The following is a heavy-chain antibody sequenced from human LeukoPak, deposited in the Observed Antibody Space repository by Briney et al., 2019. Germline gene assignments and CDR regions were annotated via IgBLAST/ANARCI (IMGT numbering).Heavy chain of an antibody. CDR3: ARDGTGDYDFWSGYYTSGDWFDP. V-gene: IGHV3-30-3*01. J-gene: IGHJ5*02. CDR2: ISYDGSNK. CDR1: GFTFSSYA. Sequence: PGGSLRLSCAASGFTFSSYAMQWVRQAPGKGLEWVAVISYDGSNKYYADSVKGRFTISRDNSKNTLYLQMNSLRAEDTAVYYCARDGTGDYDFWSGYYTSGDWFDPWGQGTLVTVSS. D-gene: IGHD3-3*01.